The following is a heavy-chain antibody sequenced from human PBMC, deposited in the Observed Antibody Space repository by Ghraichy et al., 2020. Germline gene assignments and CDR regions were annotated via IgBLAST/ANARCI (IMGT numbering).Heavy chain of an antibody. CDR3: ARDLLWFGEALGSFDI. D-gene: IGHD3-10*01. CDR1: GFTFSSYE. V-gene: IGHV3-48*03. Sequence: GGSLRLSCAASGFTFSSYEMNWVRQAPGKGLEWVSYISSSGSTIYYADSVKGRFTISRDNAKNSLYLQMNSLRAEDTAVYYCARDLLWFGEALGSFDIWGQGTMVTVSS. CDR2: ISSSGSTI. J-gene: IGHJ3*02.